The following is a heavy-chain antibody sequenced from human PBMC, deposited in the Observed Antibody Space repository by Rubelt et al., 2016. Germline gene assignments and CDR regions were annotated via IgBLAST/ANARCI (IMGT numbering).Heavy chain of an antibody. Sequence: QLQLQESGPGLVKPSETLSLTCAVYGGSFSYHHWSWIRQPPGKGLEWIGEISHSGSTTYNPSLKSRVTTSLDTTKNQFSPKLSSVTASDTAVYYCGRSPPSSSSDPDYWGQGTLVTVSS. CDR3: GRSPPSSSSDPDY. D-gene: IGHD6-6*01. V-gene: IGHV4-34*10. J-gene: IGHJ4*02. CDR1: GGSFSYHH. CDR2: ISHSGST.